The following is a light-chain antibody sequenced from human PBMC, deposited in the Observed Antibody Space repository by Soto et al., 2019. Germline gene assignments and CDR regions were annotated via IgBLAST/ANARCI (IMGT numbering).Light chain of an antibody. J-gene: IGKJ5*01. V-gene: IGKV3-11*01. CDR2: GAS. CDR3: QQRSNWPPLT. CDR1: QSVNSY. Sequence: EIVLTQSPATLSLSPGERATLSCRASQSVNSYLAWYQHKPGQAPRLLIYGASNRATGIPARFSGSGSGTEFTLTISSLEPEDFAVYYCQQRSNWPPLTFGQGTRLEIK.